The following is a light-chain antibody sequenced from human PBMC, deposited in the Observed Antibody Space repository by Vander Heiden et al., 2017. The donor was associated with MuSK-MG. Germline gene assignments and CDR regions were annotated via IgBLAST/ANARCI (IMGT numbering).Light chain of an antibody. J-gene: IGLJ3*02. CDR3: CSYAGSSTWV. CDR1: SSDVGSYNL. V-gene: IGLV2-23*02. CDR2: EVS. Sequence: QSALTQPASVSGSPGQSITISYTGTSSDVGSYNLVSWYQQHPGNAPKLMIYEVSKRPSGVSNRFSGSKSGNTASLTISGLQAEDEADYYCCSYAGSSTWVFGGGTKLTVL.